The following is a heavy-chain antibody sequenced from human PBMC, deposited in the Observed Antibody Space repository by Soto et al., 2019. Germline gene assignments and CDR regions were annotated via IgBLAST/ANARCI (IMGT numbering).Heavy chain of an antibody. CDR1: GFTFSSSW. D-gene: IGHD4-17*01. V-gene: IGHV3-33*08. CDR2: IWYDGSNK. J-gene: IGHJ5*02. Sequence: VQLVESGGGLVQPGGSLRLSCVVSGFTFSSSWMHWVRQGPGKGLEWVAVIWYDGSNKYYADSVKGRFTISRDNSKNTLYLQMNSLRAEDTAVYYCARAGGDYYNWFDPWGQGTLVTVSS. CDR3: ARAGGDYYNWFDP.